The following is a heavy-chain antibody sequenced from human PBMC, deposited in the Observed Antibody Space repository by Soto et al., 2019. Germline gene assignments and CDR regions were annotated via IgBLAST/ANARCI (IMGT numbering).Heavy chain of an antibody. J-gene: IGHJ4*02. CDR2: ISAYNGNT. CDR1: GYTFTSYG. Sequence: DPVKVSCKASGYTFTSYGISWVRQAPGQGLEWMGWISAYNGNTNYAQKLQGRVTMTTDTSTSTAYMELRSLRSDDTAVYYCARELYYYDSSGYYSGLDYWGQGTLVTVSS. D-gene: IGHD3-22*01. CDR3: ARELYYYDSSGYYSGLDY. V-gene: IGHV1-18*01.